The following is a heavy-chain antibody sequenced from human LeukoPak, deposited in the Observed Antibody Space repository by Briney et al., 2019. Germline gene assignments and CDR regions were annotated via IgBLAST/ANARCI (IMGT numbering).Heavy chain of an antibody. CDR3: ARCHWELVY. J-gene: IGHJ4*02. Sequence: GGSLRLSCAASGFTFSNYAMSWVRQAPGKGLEWVSGISGSGGSTHYADSVKGRFTISRDNSKNTLYLQMNSLRAEDTAVYYCARCHWELVYWGQGTLVTVSS. V-gene: IGHV3-23*01. CDR2: ISGSGGST. D-gene: IGHD7-27*01. CDR1: GFTFSNYA.